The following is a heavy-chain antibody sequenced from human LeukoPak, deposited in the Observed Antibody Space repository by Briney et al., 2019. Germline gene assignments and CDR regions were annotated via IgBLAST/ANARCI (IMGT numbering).Heavy chain of an antibody. V-gene: IGHV3-30*18. J-gene: IGHJ4*02. D-gene: IGHD2-2*01. CDR2: ISYDGSNK. CDR3: AKDRGSCSSTSCYYFDY. CDR1: GFTFSSYG. Sequence: GRSLRLSCAVSGFTFSSYGMHWVRQAPGKGLEWVAVISYDGSNKYYADSVKGRFTISRDNSKNTLYLQVNSLRAEDTAVYYCAKDRGSCSSTSCYYFDYWGQGTLVTVSS.